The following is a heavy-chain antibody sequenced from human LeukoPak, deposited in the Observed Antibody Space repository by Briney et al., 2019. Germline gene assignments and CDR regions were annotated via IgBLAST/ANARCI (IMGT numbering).Heavy chain of an antibody. V-gene: IGHV3-20*04. CDR1: GFTFDDYG. CDR2: INWNGGST. CDR3: ARVNYYDSSGYYFDY. D-gene: IGHD3-22*01. Sequence: GGSLRLSCAASGFTFDDYGMSWVRQAPGKGLEWVSGINWNGGSTGYADSVKGRFTISRDNAKNSLYLQMNSLRAEDTALYYCARVNYYDSSGYYFDYWGQGTLVTVSS. J-gene: IGHJ4*02.